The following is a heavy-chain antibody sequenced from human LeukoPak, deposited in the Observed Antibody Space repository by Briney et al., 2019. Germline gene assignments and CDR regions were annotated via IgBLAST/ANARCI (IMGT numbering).Heavy chain of an antibody. Sequence: GGSLRLSCAASGFTFSSYGMHWVRQAPGKGLEWVAFIRYDGSNKYYADSVKGRFTISRDNSKNTLYLQMNSLRAEDTAVYYCAKDSLWFGELLTGYNDYWGQGTLVTVSS. D-gene: IGHD3-10*01. CDR1: GFTFSSYG. CDR2: IRYDGSNK. CDR3: AKDSLWFGELLTGYNDY. V-gene: IGHV3-30*02. J-gene: IGHJ4*02.